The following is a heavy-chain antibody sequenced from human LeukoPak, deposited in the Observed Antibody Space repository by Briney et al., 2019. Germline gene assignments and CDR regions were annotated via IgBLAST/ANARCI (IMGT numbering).Heavy chain of an antibody. CDR3: ARAHISNWYMDY. CDR1: GGSISSYY. V-gene: IGHV4-59*01. CDR2: IFYSGSS. Sequence: KASETLSLTCSVSGGSISSYYWSWIRQPPGKGLEWIGYIFYSGSSNYNPSLKSRVTMSVDTSENQLSLKLRSVTAADTALYYCARAHISNWYMDYWGQGTLVTVSS. J-gene: IGHJ4*02. D-gene: IGHD6-13*01.